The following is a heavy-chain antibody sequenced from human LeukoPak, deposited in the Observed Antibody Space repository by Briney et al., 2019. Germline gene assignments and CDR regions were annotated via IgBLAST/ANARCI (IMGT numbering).Heavy chain of an antibody. CDR3: ARDTYDSSGYYSDY. CDR2: IYSSGST. Sequence: SETLSLTCTVSGGSISSGPYYWSWIRQPAGKGLEWIGRIYSSGSTYYNPSLKSRVTISVDTSKNQFSLKLSSVTAADTAVYYCARDTYDSSGYYSDYWGRGTLVTVSS. V-gene: IGHV4-61*02. CDR1: GGSISSGPYY. J-gene: IGHJ4*02. D-gene: IGHD3-22*01.